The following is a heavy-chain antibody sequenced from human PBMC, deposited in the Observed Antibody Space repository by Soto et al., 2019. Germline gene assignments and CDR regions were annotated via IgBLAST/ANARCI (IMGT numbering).Heavy chain of an antibody. CDR2: ISYDGSNK. V-gene: IGHV3-30-3*01. J-gene: IGHJ6*02. D-gene: IGHD4-17*01. CDR1: GFTFSSYA. Sequence: QVQLVESGGGVVQPGRSLRLSCAASGFTFSSYAMHWVRQAPGKGLEWVAVISYDGSNKYYADSVKGRFTISRDNSKNTLYLQMNSLRAEDTAVYYCARDRGYGDYFDYYYYYGMDVWGQGTTVTVSS. CDR3: ARDRGYGDYFDYYYYYGMDV.